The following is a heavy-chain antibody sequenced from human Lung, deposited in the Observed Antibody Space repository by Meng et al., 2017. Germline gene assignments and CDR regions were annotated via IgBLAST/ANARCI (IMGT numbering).Heavy chain of an antibody. CDR2: IDPNGEIT. D-gene: IGHD6-13*01. V-gene: IGHV1-2*06. CDR1: TYTFSAYW. CDR3: ARDEDISAAGYLLGDF. J-gene: IGHJ4*02. Sequence: VVLIRVVPEVKEPGASGKASCKASTYTFSAYWIHWARQAPGQGLEWMERIDPNGEITHYAQKYQGRVTMTRDTSISTAYMELSGLRSDDTAVYYCARDEDISAAGYLLGDFWGQGTLVTVSS.